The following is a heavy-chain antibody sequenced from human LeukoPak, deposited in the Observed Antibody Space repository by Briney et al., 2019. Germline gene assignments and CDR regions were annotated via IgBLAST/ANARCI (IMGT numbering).Heavy chain of an antibody. CDR2: INHSGST. CDR1: GGSFSGYY. D-gene: IGHD3-10*01. Sequence: PSETLSLACAVYGGSFSGYYWSWIRQPPWKGVDGAGEINHSGSTNHNPSLKSRVTLSVDTSKYQFSLKLSSVTAADTAVYYCARDIMVRGVIMRSGMDGWSKGSTATAPS. J-gene: IGHJ6*04. V-gene: IGHV4-34*01. CDR3: ARDIMVRGVIMRSGMDG.